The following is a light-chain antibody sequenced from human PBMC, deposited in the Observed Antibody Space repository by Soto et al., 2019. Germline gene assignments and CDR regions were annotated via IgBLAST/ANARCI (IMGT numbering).Light chain of an antibody. V-gene: IGKV3D-15*01. CDR3: QQYTGPPTT. CDR2: GAS. J-gene: IGKJ5*01. Sequence: ETVMTQSPVTLSVSPGDTATLSCRASQRVSNHFAWYQQKPGQAPRLLIYGASTRAAGIPDRFSGSRSGTDFTLTITRLEPEDSAAYFCQQYTGPPTTFGQGTRLEI. CDR1: QRVSNH.